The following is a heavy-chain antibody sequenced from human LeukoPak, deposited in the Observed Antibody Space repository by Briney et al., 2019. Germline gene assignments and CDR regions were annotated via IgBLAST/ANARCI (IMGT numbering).Heavy chain of an antibody. D-gene: IGHD5-24*01. J-gene: IGHJ4*02. CDR2: IVVGSGNT. Sequence: ASVKVSCKASGFTVTSSAMQWVRQARGQRLEWRGWIVVGSGNTNYAQKFQERVTITRDMSTSTAYMELSSLRSEDTAVYYCAAGSGDGYNLMALDYWGQGTLVSVSS. CDR1: GFTVTSSA. CDR3: AAGSGDGYNLMALDY. V-gene: IGHV1-58*02.